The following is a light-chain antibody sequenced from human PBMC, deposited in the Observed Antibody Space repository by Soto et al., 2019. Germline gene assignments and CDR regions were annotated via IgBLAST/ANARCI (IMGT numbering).Light chain of an antibody. CDR2: GNN. Sequence: QSVLTQPPSVSGAPGQRVTISCTGSSSNIGAGYDVHWYKQLPGTAPKLLIFGNNTRPSGVPDRFSGSKFGPSASLAITGPQDDDEADYYCQSYDRSLSGTVLGGGTKVTVL. CDR3: QSYDRSLSGTV. CDR1: SSNIGAGYD. J-gene: IGLJ3*02. V-gene: IGLV1-40*01.